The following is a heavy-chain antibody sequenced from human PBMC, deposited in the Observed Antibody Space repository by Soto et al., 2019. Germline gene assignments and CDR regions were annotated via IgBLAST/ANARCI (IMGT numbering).Heavy chain of an antibody. D-gene: IGHD6-19*01. CDR3: ARDGAGGWFERAFDI. Sequence: PGGSLRLSXAASGLTFSSYAMHWVRQAPGKGLEWVAVISYDGSNKYYADSVKGRFTISRDNSKNTLYLQMNSLRAEDTAVYYCARDGAGGWFERAFDIWGQGTMVTVSS. CDR2: ISYDGSNK. J-gene: IGHJ3*02. CDR1: GLTFSSYA. V-gene: IGHV3-30-3*01.